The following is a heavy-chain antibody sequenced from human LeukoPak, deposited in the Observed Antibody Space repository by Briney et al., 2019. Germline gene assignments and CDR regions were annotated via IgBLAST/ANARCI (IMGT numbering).Heavy chain of an antibody. V-gene: IGHV1-69*04. CDR3: ARASSEYYYDSSGYYYFDY. CDR2: IIPILGIA. CDR1: GYTFTSYD. J-gene: IGHJ4*02. D-gene: IGHD3-22*01. Sequence: SVKVSCKASGYTFTSYDINWVRQATGQGLEWMGRIIPILGIANYAQKFQGRVTITADKSTSTAYMELSSLRSEDTAVYYCARASSEYYYDSSGYYYFDYWGQGTLVTVSS.